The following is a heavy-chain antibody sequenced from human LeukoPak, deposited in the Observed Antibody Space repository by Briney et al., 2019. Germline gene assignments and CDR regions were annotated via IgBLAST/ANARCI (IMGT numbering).Heavy chain of an antibody. V-gene: IGHV3-53*01. D-gene: IGHD4-17*01. CDR2: IYSGGST. J-gene: IGHJ4*02. Sequence: PGGSLRLSCAASGFTVSSYYMSWVRQAPGKGLEWVSVIYSGGSTYYADSVKGRFTISRDNSKNKLYLQMNSLRAEDTAVYYCARGGYGVHFDYWGQGTLVTVSS. CDR1: GFTVSSYY. CDR3: ARGGYGVHFDY.